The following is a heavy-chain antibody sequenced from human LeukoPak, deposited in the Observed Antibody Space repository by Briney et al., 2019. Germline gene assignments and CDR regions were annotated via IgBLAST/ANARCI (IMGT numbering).Heavy chain of an antibody. V-gene: IGHV4-4*07. J-gene: IGHJ5*02. CDR1: GGSISSYY. CDR2: IYNRGST. D-gene: IGHD3-16*02. CDR3: ARGRYDYVWGSYRYINWFDP. Sequence: SETLSLTCTVSGGSISSYYWNWIRQPAGKGLEWIGRIYNRGSTNYNPSLKSRVTMSVDTSKNQFSLKLTSVTAADTAVYYCARGRYDYVWGSYRYINWFDPWGQGTLVTVSS.